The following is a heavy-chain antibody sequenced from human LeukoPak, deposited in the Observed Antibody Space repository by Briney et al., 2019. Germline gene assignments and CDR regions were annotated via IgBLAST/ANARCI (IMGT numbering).Heavy chain of an antibody. Sequence: ASVKVSCKASGYTFTSYGISWVRQAPGQGLEWMGWISGYNGDSSYAQKFQGRTTMTVDTSSRTAYMELRSLRSDDTAVYYCARGQGFTVVFPIDHWGQGTLVTVSS. CDR3: ARGQGFTVVFPIDH. V-gene: IGHV1-18*01. J-gene: IGHJ4*02. D-gene: IGHD4-23*01. CDR2: ISGYNGDS. CDR1: GYTFTSYG.